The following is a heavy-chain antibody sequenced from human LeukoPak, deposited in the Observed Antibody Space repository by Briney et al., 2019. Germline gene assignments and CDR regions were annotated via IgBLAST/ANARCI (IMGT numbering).Heavy chain of an antibody. Sequence: GRSLRLSCAASGFTFSSYAMHWVRQAPGKGLEWVAVISYDGSNKYYADSVKGRFTISRDNSKNTLYLQMNSLRAEDTAVYYCARGRILTGPFDYWGQGTLVTVSS. CDR1: GFTFSSYA. CDR2: ISYDGSNK. V-gene: IGHV3-30*04. J-gene: IGHJ4*02. D-gene: IGHD3-9*01. CDR3: ARGRILTGPFDY.